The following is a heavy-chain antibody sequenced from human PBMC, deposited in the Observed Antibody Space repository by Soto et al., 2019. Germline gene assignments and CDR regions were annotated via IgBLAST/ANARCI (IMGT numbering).Heavy chain of an antibody. CDR3: ARGGDFWSGYSYYGMDV. Sequence: QVQLQESGPGLVKPSETLSLTCTVSGGSISSYYWSWIRQPAGKGLEWIGRIYTSGSTNYNPSLKSRVTMSVDTSKHQLSLKQRSVTAAATAVYYCARGGDFWSGYSYYGMDVWGQGTTVTVSS. J-gene: IGHJ6*02. V-gene: IGHV4-4*07. CDR2: IYTSGST. D-gene: IGHD3-3*01. CDR1: GGSISSYY.